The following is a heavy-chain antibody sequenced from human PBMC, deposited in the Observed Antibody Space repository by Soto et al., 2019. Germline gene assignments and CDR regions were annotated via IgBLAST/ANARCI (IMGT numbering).Heavy chain of an antibody. CDR2: VSDSGSN. J-gene: IGHJ6*02. CDR3: ARDSTRWFPYYGIDV. D-gene: IGHD6-13*01. CDR1: GGSIDYYD. V-gene: IGHV4-59*01. Sequence: SQTLSLTGTVYGGSIDYYDWTWIPQPPGKGLEWIGYVSDSGSNKYKPSLRSRVTISVDTSKNRFSLKLNSVTAADTAVYYCARDSTRWFPYYGIDVWGQGTKVTVSS.